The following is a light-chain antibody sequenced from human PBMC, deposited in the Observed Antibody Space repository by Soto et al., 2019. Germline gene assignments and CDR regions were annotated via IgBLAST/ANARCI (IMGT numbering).Light chain of an antibody. Sequence: QSVLTQPPSVSGAPGQRVTISCTGSSSNIGAGYDVHWYQQLPGTAPKLLIYGNSNRPSGVPDRFSGSKSGTSASLAMTGLQAEDEADYYCQSYDSSLSGSYVFGTGTKVTVL. V-gene: IGLV1-40*01. CDR2: GNS. CDR1: SSNIGAGYD. J-gene: IGLJ1*01. CDR3: QSYDSSLSGSYV.